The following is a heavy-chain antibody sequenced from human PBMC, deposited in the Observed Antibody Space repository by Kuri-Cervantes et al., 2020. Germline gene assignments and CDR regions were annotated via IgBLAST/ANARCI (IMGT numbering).Heavy chain of an antibody. D-gene: IGHD1-26*01. Sequence: SLKISCAASGFTFDDYAMHWVRQAPGKGLEWVSGISWNSGSIDYADSVKGRFTISRDNAKKSLFLQMNSLRVEDTALYYCAKGFAGSSGSIDFWGQGSLVTVSS. CDR3: AKGFAGSSGSIDF. CDR2: ISWNSGSI. J-gene: IGHJ4*02. CDR1: GFTFDDYA. V-gene: IGHV3-9*01.